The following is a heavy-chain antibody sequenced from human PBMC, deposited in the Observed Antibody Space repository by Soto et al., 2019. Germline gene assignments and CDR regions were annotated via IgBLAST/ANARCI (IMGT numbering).Heavy chain of an antibody. V-gene: IGHV1-8*01. Sequence: ASVKVSCKASGYTFTSYDINWVRQATGQGLEWMGWMNPNSGNTGYAQKFQGRVTMTRNTSISTAYMELSSLRSEDTAVYYCARIGRGIAADGFDYWGQGTLVTVSS. J-gene: IGHJ4*02. CDR3: ARIGRGIAADGFDY. CDR1: GYTFTSYD. D-gene: IGHD6-13*01. CDR2: MNPNSGNT.